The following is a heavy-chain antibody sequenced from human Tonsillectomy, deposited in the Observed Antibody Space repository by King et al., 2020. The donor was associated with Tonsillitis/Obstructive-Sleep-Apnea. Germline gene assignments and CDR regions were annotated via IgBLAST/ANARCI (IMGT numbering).Heavy chain of an antibody. CDR3: ARPNTMIRGVISYFDN. CDR2: IYPGDSDT. CDR1: GYSFSTYW. Sequence: QLVQSGAEVKKPGESLKISCKGSGYSFSTYWIGWVRQMPGKGLEWMGIIYPGDSDTRYSPSFQGQVTISADKSINTAYLQWSSLKAPDTAIYYCARPNTMIRGVISYFDNWGQGTLVTVSS. D-gene: IGHD3-10*01. J-gene: IGHJ4*02. V-gene: IGHV5-51*01.